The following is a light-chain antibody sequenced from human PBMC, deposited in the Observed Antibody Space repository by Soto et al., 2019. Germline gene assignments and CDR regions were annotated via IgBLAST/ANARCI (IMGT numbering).Light chain of an antibody. CDR1: SSNIGSNT. CDR2: SNN. Sequence: QAVVTQPPSASGTPGQRVTISCSGSSSNIGSNTVNWYQQLPGTAPKLLIYSNNQRPSGVPDRFSGSKSGTSASLAISGLQSEDEADYYCAAWDDSLNGHEVFGGGTKLTVL. CDR3: AAWDDSLNGHEV. V-gene: IGLV1-44*01. J-gene: IGLJ2*01.